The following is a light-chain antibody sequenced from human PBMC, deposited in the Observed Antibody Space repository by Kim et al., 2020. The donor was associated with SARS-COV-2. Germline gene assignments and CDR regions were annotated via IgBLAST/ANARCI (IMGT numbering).Light chain of an antibody. V-gene: IGKV3D-7*01. CDR2: GAS. J-gene: IGKJ2*01. CDR3: QQDYNYSYT. CDR1: QSVSSSY. Sequence: PGERVTLSCRASQSVSSSYLTWYQQKPGQAPRLLIYGASTRATGIPARFSGSGSGTDFTLTISSLQPEDFAVYYCQQDYNYSYTFGQGTKLEI.